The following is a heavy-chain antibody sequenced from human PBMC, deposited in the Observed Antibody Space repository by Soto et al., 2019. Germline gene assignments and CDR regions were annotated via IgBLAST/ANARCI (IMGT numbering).Heavy chain of an antibody. CDR3: ARLGGYYQSLDP. CDR1: GDSISAYS. Sequence: SETLSLTCTVSGDSISAYSWSWVRQPPGEGLEWIGNIHYNGNTKYSPSLKSRVTMSVDTSKNHFSLRLISVTAADTAIYFCARLGGYYQSLDPWGPGTLVTVSS. CDR2: IHYNGNT. V-gene: IGHV4-59*01. D-gene: IGHD3-22*01. J-gene: IGHJ5*02.